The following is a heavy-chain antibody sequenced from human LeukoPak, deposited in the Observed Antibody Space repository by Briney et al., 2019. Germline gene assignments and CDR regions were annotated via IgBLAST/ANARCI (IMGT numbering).Heavy chain of an antibody. CDR2: ISGSGGST. CDR1: GFTFSSYA. CDR3: ARGELDVEYYSDY. D-gene: IGHD5-24*01. J-gene: IGHJ4*02. Sequence: GGSLRLSCAASGFTFSSYAMSWVRQAPGKGLEWVSAISGSGGSTYYADSVKGRFTISRDNSKNTLYLQMNSLRAEDTAVYYCARGELDVEYYSDYWGQGTLVTVSS. V-gene: IGHV3-23*01.